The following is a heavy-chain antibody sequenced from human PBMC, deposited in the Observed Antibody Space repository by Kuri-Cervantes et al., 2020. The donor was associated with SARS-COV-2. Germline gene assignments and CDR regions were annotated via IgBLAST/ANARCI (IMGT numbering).Heavy chain of an antibody. CDR1: GFTFSSYS. CDR3: ARDHQYYDFWSGYFGTEGNYYYYYYMDV. D-gene: IGHD3-3*01. J-gene: IGHJ6*03. Sequence: GGSLRLSCAASGFTFSSYSMNWVRQAPGKGLEWVSSISSSSSYIYYADSVKGRFTISRDNSKNTLYLQMNSLRAEDTAVYYCARDHQYYDFWSGYFGTEGNYYYYYYMDVWGKGTTVTVSS. CDR2: ISSSSSYI. V-gene: IGHV3-21*01.